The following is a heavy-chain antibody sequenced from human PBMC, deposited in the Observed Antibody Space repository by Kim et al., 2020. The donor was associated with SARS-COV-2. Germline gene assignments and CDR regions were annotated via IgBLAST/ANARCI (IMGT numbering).Heavy chain of an antibody. Sequence: GGSLRLSCAASGFTFGDYAMHWVRQAPGKGLEWVSGISWNSGSIGYADSVKGRFTISRDNAKNSLYLQMNSLRAEDTALYYCAKGGYYYDSSGYQFDYWGQGTLVTVSS. J-gene: IGHJ4*02. V-gene: IGHV3-9*01. CDR3: AKGGYYYDSSGYQFDY. CDR2: ISWNSGSI. CDR1: GFTFGDYA. D-gene: IGHD3-22*01.